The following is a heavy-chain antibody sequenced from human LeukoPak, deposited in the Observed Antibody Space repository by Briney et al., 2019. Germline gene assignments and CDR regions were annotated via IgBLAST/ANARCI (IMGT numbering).Heavy chain of an antibody. J-gene: IGHJ5*02. CDR1: GYSISSGYY. Sequence: PPETLSLTCTVSGYSISSGYYWGWIRQPPGKGLEWIGSIYHSGSTYYNPSLKSRVTISVDTSKNQFSLKLSSVTAADTAVYYCARMIITMVRGAPYSGWFDPWGQGTLVTVSS. V-gene: IGHV4-38-2*02. D-gene: IGHD3-10*01. CDR3: ARMIITMVRGAPYSGWFDP. CDR2: IYHSGST.